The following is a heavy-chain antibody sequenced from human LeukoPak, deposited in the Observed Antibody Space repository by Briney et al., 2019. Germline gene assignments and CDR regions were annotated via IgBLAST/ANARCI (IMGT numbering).Heavy chain of an antibody. D-gene: IGHD1-26*01. CDR3: AKPTYSGSYLGGNYFDY. V-gene: IGHV3-23*01. CDR1: GFTLSSYA. CDR2: ISGSGGST. Sequence: GGSLRLSCAASGFTLSSYAMSWVRQAPGKGLEWVSAISGSGGSTYYADSVKGRFTISRDNSKNTLYLQMNSLRAEDTAVYYCAKPTYSGSYLGGNYFDYWGQGTLVTVSS. J-gene: IGHJ4*02.